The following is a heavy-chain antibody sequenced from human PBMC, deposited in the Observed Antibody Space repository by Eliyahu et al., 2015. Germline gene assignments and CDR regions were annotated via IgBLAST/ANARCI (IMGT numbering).Heavy chain of an antibody. D-gene: IGHD2-2*01. Sequence: QLQLQESGPGLLKTSETLSLNCTVSGDSISRSGHYWGWIRQPPGKGLEWIASIFYSGTTYYHPSLRSRVSISVDTSKNHFSLKVSSVTAADTATYYCARHRIPEADYSGLDVWGQGTTVTVSS. CDR2: IFYSGTT. V-gene: IGHV4-39*01. CDR1: GDSISRSGHY. J-gene: IGHJ6*02. CDR3: ARHRIPEADYSGLDV.